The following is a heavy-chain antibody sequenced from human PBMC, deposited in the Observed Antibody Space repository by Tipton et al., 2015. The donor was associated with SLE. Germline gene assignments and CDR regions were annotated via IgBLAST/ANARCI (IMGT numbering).Heavy chain of an antibody. V-gene: IGHV4-4*07. CDR2: VYSTGKT. Sequence: PGLVKPSETLSLTCSVSGGYMSGYYWSWIRQPAGKGLEWIGRVYSTGKTDYNPSLKSRVTMSVDTSKSQFSLKLVSVTAADTAVYYCVRDSSETYLKVAAGDAFDIWGQGTLVTVPS. CDR3: VRDSSETYLKVAAGDAFDI. CDR1: GGYMSGYY. J-gene: IGHJ3*02. D-gene: IGHD2-15*01.